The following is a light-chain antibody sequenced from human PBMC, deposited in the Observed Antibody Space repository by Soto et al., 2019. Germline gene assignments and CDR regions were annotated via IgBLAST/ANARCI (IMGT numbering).Light chain of an antibody. CDR1: QSVSSY. Sequence: EIVMTHSPATLSVSPGERATLSFRASQSVSSYLAWYQQKPGQAPRLLIYDASNRATGIPARFSGSGSGTDFTLTIHSLEPEDFAVYYCLQRNNWPWTFGQGTKVDIK. CDR2: DAS. J-gene: IGKJ1*01. V-gene: IGKV3-11*01. CDR3: LQRNNWPWT.